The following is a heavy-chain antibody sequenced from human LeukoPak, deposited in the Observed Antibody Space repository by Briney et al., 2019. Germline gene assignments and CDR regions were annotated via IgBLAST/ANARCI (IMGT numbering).Heavy chain of an antibody. CDR1: GGSISSSSYY. V-gene: IGHV4-39*01. CDR3: ARVDGDYYFDY. Sequence: PSETLSLTCTVSGGSISSSSYYWGWIRQPPGKGLEWIGNIYYSGTTYYNPSLMSRVTVSVDTSKNQSSLKVSSVTAADTAVYYCARVDGDYYFDYWGQGTLVTVSS. CDR2: IYYSGTT. J-gene: IGHJ4*02. D-gene: IGHD4-17*01.